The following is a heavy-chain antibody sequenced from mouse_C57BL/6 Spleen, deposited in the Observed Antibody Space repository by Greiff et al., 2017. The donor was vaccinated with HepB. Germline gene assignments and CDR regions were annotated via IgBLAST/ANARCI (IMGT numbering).Heavy chain of an antibody. CDR1: GYAFSSSW. D-gene: IGHD1-1*01. J-gene: IGHJ1*03. V-gene: IGHV1-82*01. CDR2: IYPGDGDT. CDR3: ARSGYYGSSSHWYFDV. Sequence: LKQSGPELVKPGASVKISCKASGYAFSSSWMNWVKQRPGKGLEWIGRIYPGDGDTNYNGKFKGKATLTADKSSSTAYMQLSSLTSEDSAVYFCARSGYYGSSSHWYFDVWGTGTTVTVSS.